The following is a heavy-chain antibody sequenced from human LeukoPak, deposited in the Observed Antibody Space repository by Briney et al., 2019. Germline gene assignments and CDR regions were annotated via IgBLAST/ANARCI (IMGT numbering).Heavy chain of an antibody. CDR3: ARATSKSGYYHY. V-gene: IGHV4-59*01. D-gene: IGHD3-22*01. CDR2: IYYSGST. J-gene: IGHJ4*02. CDR1: GGSISSYY. Sequence: SETLSLTRTVSGGSISSYYWSWIRQPPGKGLEWIGYIYYSGSTNYNPSLKSRVTISVDTSKNQFSLKLSSVIAADTAVYYCARATSKSGYYHYWGQGTLVTVSS.